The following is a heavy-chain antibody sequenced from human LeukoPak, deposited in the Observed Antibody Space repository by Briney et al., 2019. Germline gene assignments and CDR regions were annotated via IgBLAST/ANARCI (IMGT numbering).Heavy chain of an antibody. CDR3: ARRGVLWFGELFYYGMDV. V-gene: IGHV3-11*01. J-gene: IGHJ6*02. D-gene: IGHD3-10*01. CDR1: GFTFSDYY. Sequence: GGSLRLSCAASGFTFSDYYMSWIRQAPGKGLEWVSYISSSGSTIYYADSVKGRFTISRDNAKNSLYLQMNSLRAEDTAVYYCARRGVLWFGELFYYGMDVWGQGTTVTVSS. CDR2: ISSSGSTI.